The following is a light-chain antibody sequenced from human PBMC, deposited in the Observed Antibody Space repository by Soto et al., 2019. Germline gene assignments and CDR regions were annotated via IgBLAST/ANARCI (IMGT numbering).Light chain of an antibody. J-gene: IGKJ3*01. CDR1: QDISKF. V-gene: IGKV1-33*01. CDR2: DAS. Sequence: DIQMTQSPSSLSASVGDRVTITCQASQDISKFLNWYQQKPGTAPKLLIYDASNLETGVPSRFSGSGSGTDFTFTFSSLQPEDTATYYCHQYDTLPPITFGPFTQVDI. CDR3: HQYDTLPPIT.